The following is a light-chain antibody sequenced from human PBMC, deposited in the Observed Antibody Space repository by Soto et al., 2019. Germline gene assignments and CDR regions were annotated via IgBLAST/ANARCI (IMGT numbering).Light chain of an antibody. CDR3: QQRSNSPRT. V-gene: IGKV3-11*01. Sequence: EIVLTQSPATLSLSPGERATLSCRASQSVSSYLVWYQQKPGQAPRLLIYDASNRATGIPARFSGSGSGTDFPLTISSLEPEDFAVYYWQQRSNSPRTFGQGTKVDVK. CDR1: QSVSSY. CDR2: DAS. J-gene: IGKJ1*01.